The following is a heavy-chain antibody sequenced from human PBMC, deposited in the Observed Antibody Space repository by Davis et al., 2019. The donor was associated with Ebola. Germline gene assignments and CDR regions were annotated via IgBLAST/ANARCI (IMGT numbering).Heavy chain of an antibody. Sequence: GESLKISCAASGFTFSSYDMHWVRQATGKGLEWVSAIGTAGDTYYPGSVKGRFTISRENAKNSLYLQMNSLRAGDTAVYYCAREGEAGMDVWGQGTTVTVSS. CDR3: AREGEAGMDV. CDR2: IGTAGDT. V-gene: IGHV3-13*01. CDR1: GFTFSSYD. J-gene: IGHJ6*02.